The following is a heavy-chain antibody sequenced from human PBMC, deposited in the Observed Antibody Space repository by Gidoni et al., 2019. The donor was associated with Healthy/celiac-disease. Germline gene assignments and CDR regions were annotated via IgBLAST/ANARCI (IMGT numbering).Heavy chain of an antibody. CDR3: ARVALGVSQLDY. CDR1: GYSISSGYY. J-gene: IGHJ4*02. D-gene: IGHD3-16*01. CDR2: IYHSGST. V-gene: IGHV4-38-2*02. Sequence: QVQLQESRPGLVTPSETLSLTCTVSGYSISSGYYWGWIRQPPGKGLEWIGSIYHSGSTYYNPSLKSRVTISVDTSKNQFSLKLSSVTAADTAVYYCARVALGVSQLDYWSQGTLVTVSS.